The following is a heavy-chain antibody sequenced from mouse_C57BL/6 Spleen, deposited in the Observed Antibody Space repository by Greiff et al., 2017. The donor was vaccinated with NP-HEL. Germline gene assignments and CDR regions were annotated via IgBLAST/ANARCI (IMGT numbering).Heavy chain of an antibody. CDR3: ARWTYYSNLYAMDY. CDR1: GYTFTDYN. V-gene: IGHV1-22*01. D-gene: IGHD2-5*01. Sequence: EVKLQESGPELVKPGASVKMSCKASGYTFTDYNMHWVKQSHGKSLEWIGYINPNNGGTSYNQKFKGKATLTVNKSSSTAYMELRSLTSEDSAVYDCARWTYYSNLYAMDYWGQGTSVTVSS. J-gene: IGHJ4*01. CDR2: INPNNGGT.